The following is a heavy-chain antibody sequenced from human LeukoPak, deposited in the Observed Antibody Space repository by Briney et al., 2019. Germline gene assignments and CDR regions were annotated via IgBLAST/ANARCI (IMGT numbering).Heavy chain of an antibody. V-gene: IGHV1-69*05. CDR2: IIPIFGTA. Sequence: GSSVKVSCKASGGTFSSYAISWVRQAPGQGLEWMGRIIPIFGTANYAQKFQGRVTITTDESTSTAYMELSSLRSEDTAVYYCARGSSGYYDSSGTLRDYYYYYMDVWGKGTTVTVSS. D-gene: IGHD3-22*01. J-gene: IGHJ6*03. CDR3: ARGSSGYYDSSGTLRDYYYYYMDV. CDR1: GGTFSSYA.